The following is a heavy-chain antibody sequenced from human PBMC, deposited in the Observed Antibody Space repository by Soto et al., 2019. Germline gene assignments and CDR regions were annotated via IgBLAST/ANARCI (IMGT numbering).Heavy chain of an antibody. CDR1: GYTFTGYY. D-gene: IGHD6-6*01. CDR3: ARGEYSSSEYGD. J-gene: IGHJ4*02. V-gene: IGHV1-2*04. Sequence: ASVNVSCKASGYTFTGYYMHWVRQAPGQGLEWMGWINPNSGGTNYAQKFQGWVTMTRDTSISTAYMELSRLRSDDTAVYYSARGEYSSSEYGDWGQGTLVTVSS. CDR2: INPNSGGT.